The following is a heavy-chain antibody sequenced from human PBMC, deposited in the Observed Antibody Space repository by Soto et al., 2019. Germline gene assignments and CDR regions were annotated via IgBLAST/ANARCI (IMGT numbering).Heavy chain of an antibody. CDR3: ARAGYYYDSSGYYHTYYFDY. Sequence: SGTLSLTCTVSGGSISSSSYYWGWIRQPPGKGLEWIGSIYYSGSTYYNPSLKSRVTISVDTSKNQFSLKLSSVTAADTAVYYCARAGYYYDSSGYYHTYYFDYWGQGTLVTVSS. J-gene: IGHJ4*02. V-gene: IGHV4-39*01. D-gene: IGHD3-22*01. CDR1: GGSISSSSYY. CDR2: IYYSGST.